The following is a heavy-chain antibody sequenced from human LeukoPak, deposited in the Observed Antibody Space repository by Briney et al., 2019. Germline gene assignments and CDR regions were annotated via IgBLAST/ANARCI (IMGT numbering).Heavy chain of an antibody. CDR2: ISWNSGSI. V-gene: IGHV3-9*01. Sequence: GGSLRLSCAASGFTFDDYAMHWVRQAPGKGLEWVSGISWNSGSIGYADSVKGRSTISRDNAKNSLYLQMNSLRAEDTAVYYCARDRQQLALSSRNYYYMDVWGKGTTVTVSS. J-gene: IGHJ6*03. CDR3: ARDRQQLALSSRNYYYMDV. CDR1: GFTFDDYA. D-gene: IGHD6-13*01.